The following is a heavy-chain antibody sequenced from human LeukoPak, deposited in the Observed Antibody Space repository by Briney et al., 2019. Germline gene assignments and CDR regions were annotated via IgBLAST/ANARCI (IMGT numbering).Heavy chain of an antibody. Sequence: ASVKVSCKASGYTFTSYAMHWVRQAPGQRPEWMGWINAGNGNTKYSQKFQGRVTITRDTSASTAYMELSSLRSEDTAVYYCARAGWWQLAYFDYWGQGTLVTVSS. D-gene: IGHD2-15*01. CDR3: ARAGWWQLAYFDY. CDR2: INAGNGNT. CDR1: GYTFTSYA. V-gene: IGHV1-3*01. J-gene: IGHJ4*02.